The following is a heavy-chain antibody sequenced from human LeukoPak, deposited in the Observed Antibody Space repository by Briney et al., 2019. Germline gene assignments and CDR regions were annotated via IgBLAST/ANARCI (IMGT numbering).Heavy chain of an antibody. J-gene: IGHJ5*02. D-gene: IGHD3-10*01. CDR1: GGSFSGYY. CDR3: AKTRGGLLLWFGELLRDGGWFDP. CDR2: INHSGST. V-gene: IGHV4-34*01. Sequence: SETLSLTSAVYGGSFSGYYWSWIRQPPGKGLEWIGEINHSGSTNYNPSLKSRVTISVDTSKNQFSLKLSSVTAADTAVYYCAKTRGGLLLWFGELLRDGGWFDPWGRGTLVTVSS.